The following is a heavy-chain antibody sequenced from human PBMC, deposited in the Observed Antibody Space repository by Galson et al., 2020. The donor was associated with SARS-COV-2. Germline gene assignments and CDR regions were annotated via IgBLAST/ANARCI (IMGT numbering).Heavy chain of an antibody. D-gene: IGHD3-16*02. J-gene: IGHJ4*02. CDR2: ISYDGSNK. Sequence: TGGSLRLSCAASGFTFSSYAMHWVRQAPGKGLEWVAVISYDGSNKYYADSVKGRFTISRDNSKNTLYLQMNSLRAEDTAVYYCAKVASDYVWGSYRYPVLDYWGQGTLVTVSS. CDR1: GFTFSSYA. CDR3: AKVASDYVWGSYRYPVLDY. V-gene: IGHV3-30-3*01.